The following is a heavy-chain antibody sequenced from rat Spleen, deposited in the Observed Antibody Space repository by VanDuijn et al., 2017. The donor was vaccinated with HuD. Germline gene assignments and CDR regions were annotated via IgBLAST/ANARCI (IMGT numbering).Heavy chain of an antibody. V-gene: IGHV5S10*01. CDR3: ATQSIIRVPLFDY. CDR2: IVYDGSRT. D-gene: IGHD4-3*01. CDR1: GFTFSDYT. Sequence: EVQLMESGGGLVQPGRSLKLSCAASGFTFSDYTMAWVRQAPKEGLEWVATIVYDGSRTYFRDSVKGRFTLSRDNTESTLYLQMDSLRSEDTATYYCATQSIIRVPLFDYWGQGVMVTVSS. J-gene: IGHJ2*01.